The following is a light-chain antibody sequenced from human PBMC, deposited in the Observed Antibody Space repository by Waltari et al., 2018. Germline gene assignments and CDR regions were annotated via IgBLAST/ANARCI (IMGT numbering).Light chain of an antibody. CDR3: SSYAGSNNYV. Sequence: QSALTQPPSASGSPGQSVTISCPGTSSAVGGYNYVSWYQQHPGKAPKLMIYEVSKRPSGVPYRFSGSKSGNTASLTVSGLQAEDEADYYCSSYAGSNNYVFGTGTKVTVL. J-gene: IGLJ1*01. V-gene: IGLV2-8*01. CDR2: EVS. CDR1: SSAVGGYNY.